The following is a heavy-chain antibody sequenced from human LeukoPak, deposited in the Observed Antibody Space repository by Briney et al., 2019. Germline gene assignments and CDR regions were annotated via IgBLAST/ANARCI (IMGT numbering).Heavy chain of an antibody. Sequence: SETLSLTCAVYGGSISSYYWSWIRQPPGKGLEWIGYIYYSGSTNYNPSLKSRVTISVDTSKNQFSLKLSSVTAADTAVYYCACQNYAHPGYFDYWGQGTLVTVSS. V-gene: IGHV4-59*01. D-gene: IGHD3-16*01. CDR2: IYYSGST. CDR3: ACQNYAHPGYFDY. J-gene: IGHJ4*02. CDR1: GGSISSYY.